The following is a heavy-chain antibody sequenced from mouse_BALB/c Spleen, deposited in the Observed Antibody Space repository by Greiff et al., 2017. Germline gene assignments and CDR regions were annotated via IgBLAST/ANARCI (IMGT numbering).Heavy chain of an antibody. CDR3: ARKGDGLAWFAY. Sequence: EVHLVESGPELVKPGASVKIPCKASGYTFTDYNMDWVKQSHGKSLEWIGDINPNNGGTIYNQKFKGKATLTVDKSSSTAYMELRSLTSEDTAVYYCARKGDGLAWFAYWGQGTLVTVSA. CDR2: INPNNGGT. CDR1: GYTFTDYN. J-gene: IGHJ3*01. V-gene: IGHV1-18*01. D-gene: IGHD2-3*01.